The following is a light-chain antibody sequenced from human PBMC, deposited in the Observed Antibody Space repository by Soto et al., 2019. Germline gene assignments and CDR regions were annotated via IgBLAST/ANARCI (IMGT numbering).Light chain of an antibody. J-gene: IGLJ2*01. V-gene: IGLV1-40*01. CDR1: SSNIGAGYD. Sequence: QSVLTQPPSVSGAPGQRVTIPCTGSSSNIGAGYDVHWYQQLPGTAPKLLIYGNSNRPSGVPDRFSGSKSGTSASLAITGLQAEDEADYYCQSYDSSLSHVVFGGGTKVTVL. CDR3: QSYDSSLSHVV. CDR2: GNS.